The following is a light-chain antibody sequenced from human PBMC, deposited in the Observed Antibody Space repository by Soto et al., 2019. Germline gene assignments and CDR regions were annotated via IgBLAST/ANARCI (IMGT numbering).Light chain of an antibody. CDR1: SSDVGVYNY. CDR3: SSYTSSRTLV. Sequence: QSALTQPASVSGSPGQSITISCTGTSSDVGVYNYVSWYQQHPGKAPKLMIYDVSNRPSGVSNRFSGSKSGNTASLTISGIKAKDEADYYCSSYTSSRTLVFGGGTKLTVL. CDR2: DVS. J-gene: IGLJ2*01. V-gene: IGLV2-14*01.